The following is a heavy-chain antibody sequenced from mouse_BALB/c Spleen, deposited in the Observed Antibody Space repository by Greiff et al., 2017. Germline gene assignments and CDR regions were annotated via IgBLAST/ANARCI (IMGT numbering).Heavy chain of an antibody. CDR2: IDTSDSYT. D-gene: IGHD4-1*01. J-gene: IGHJ3*01. V-gene: IGHV1-69*01. Sequence: QVQLQQPGAELVMPGASVKMSCKASGYTFTDYWMHWVKQRPGQGLEWIGAIDTSDSYTSYNQKFKGKATLTVDESSSTAYMQLSSLTSEDSAAYYCAQLTGFAYWGQGTLVTVSA. CDR3: AQLTGFAY. CDR1: GYTFTDYW.